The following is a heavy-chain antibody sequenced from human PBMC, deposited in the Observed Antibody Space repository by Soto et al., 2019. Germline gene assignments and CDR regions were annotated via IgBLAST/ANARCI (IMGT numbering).Heavy chain of an antibody. CDR3: ARNQRRWFGELAYYYYYGMDV. Sequence: GASVKVSCKASGYTFTSYGISWVRQAPGQGLEWMGWISTYNGNTNYAQKLQGRVTMTTDTSTSTAYMELRSLRSDDTAVYYCARNQRRWFGELAYYYYYGMDVWGQGTTVTVSS. CDR1: GYTFTSYG. V-gene: IGHV1-18*01. J-gene: IGHJ6*02. CDR2: ISTYNGNT. D-gene: IGHD3-10*01.